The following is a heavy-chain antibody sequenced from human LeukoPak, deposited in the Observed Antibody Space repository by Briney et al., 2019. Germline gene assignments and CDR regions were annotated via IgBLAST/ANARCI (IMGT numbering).Heavy chain of an antibody. CDR2: IYYSGST. Sequence: PSETLSLTCTVSGGSISSNIYYWSWIRQPPGKGLEWIGSIYYSGSTYYNPSLKSRVTISVDTSKNQFSLKLSSVTAADTAVYYCARVAAGGAADHIDYWGQGTLVTVSS. V-gene: IGHV4-39*07. CDR3: ARVAAGGAADHIDY. J-gene: IGHJ4*02. D-gene: IGHD3-16*01. CDR1: GGSISSNIYY.